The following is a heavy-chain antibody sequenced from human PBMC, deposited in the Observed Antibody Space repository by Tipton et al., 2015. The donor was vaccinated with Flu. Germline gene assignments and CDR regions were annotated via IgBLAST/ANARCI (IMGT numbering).Heavy chain of an antibody. CDR3: ARREGSSGWFGMDV. J-gene: IGHJ6*02. V-gene: IGHV4-59*08. CDR2: IYYSGST. CDR1: GGSISSYY. D-gene: IGHD6-19*01. Sequence: TLSLTRTVSGGSISSYYWSWIRQPPGKGLEWIGYIYYSGSTNYNPSLKSRVTISVDTSKNQFSLKLSSVTAADTAVYYCARREGSSGWFGMDVWGQGTTVTVSS.